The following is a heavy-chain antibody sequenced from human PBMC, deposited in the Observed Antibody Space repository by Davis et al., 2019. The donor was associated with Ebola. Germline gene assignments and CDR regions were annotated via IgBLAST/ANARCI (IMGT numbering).Heavy chain of an antibody. Sequence: SVKVSCKASGYSFLSSFLSWVRQAPGQGLEWMGWISAYNGNTNYEQKLQGRVTMTTDTSTSTAYIELRSLRSDDTAVYYCARVRYCSSTSCFYYYYYGMDVWGQGTTVTV. V-gene: IGHV1-18*01. CDR1: GYSFLSSF. CDR2: ISAYNGNT. D-gene: IGHD2-2*01. CDR3: ARVRYCSSTSCFYYYYYGMDV. J-gene: IGHJ6*02.